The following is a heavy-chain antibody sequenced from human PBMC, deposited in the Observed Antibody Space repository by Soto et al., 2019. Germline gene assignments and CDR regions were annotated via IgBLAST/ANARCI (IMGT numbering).Heavy chain of an antibody. CDR1: GFNFNNYT. D-gene: IGHD2-15*01. CDR3: ATVGVGPYYYSGRDV. J-gene: IGHJ6*02. CDR2: ISSSTTYI. Sequence: GSLRLSCATSGFNFNNYTMNWVRQAPGKGLEWVSSISSSTTYIYYAASVKGRFTISRDNAKSSVYLQMNSLRAEDTAVYYCATVGVGPYYYSGRDVWGQGTTVTVSS. V-gene: IGHV3-21*01.